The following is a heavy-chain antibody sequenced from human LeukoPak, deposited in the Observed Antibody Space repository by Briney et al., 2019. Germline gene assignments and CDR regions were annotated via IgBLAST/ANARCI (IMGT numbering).Heavy chain of an antibody. J-gene: IGHJ4*02. CDR2: IKEDGSEK. CDR3: ARDLTFGVAGTVLDY. CDR1: GFTFSRYW. Sequence: PGGSLRLSCAASGFTFSRYWMSWVRQAPGKGLEWVANIKEDGSEKYYVDSVKGQFTISRDNAKNSLYLQMNSLRAEDTAVYYCARDLTFGVAGTVLDYWGQGTLVTVSS. D-gene: IGHD6-19*01. V-gene: IGHV3-7*01.